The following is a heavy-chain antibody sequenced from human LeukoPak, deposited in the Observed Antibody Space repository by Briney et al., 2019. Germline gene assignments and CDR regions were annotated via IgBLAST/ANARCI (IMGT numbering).Heavy chain of an antibody. V-gene: IGHV3-13*01. D-gene: IGHD6-13*01. CDR3: ARAVYSSTWYSRYFDL. CDR2: IGTEGDT. Sequence: GGSLRLSYAASGFIFSSYDMHWVRQATGRGLEWVSGIGTEGDTYYPGSVKGRFTISRENAKNSLYLQINSLRAGATAVYYCARAVYSSTWYSRYFDLWGRGTLVTVSS. CDR1: GFIFSSYD. J-gene: IGHJ2*01.